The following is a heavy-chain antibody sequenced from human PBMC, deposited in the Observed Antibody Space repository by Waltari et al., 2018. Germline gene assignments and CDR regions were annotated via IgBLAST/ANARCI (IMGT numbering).Heavy chain of an antibody. V-gene: IGHV3-21*04. CDR1: GFTFSSYS. J-gene: IGHJ3*02. CDR3: AKNKDGDYDAFDM. Sequence: EVQLVESGGGLVKPGGSLRLSCAASGFTFSSYSMNWVRQAPGKGLEWVSSISSSSSYIYYADSVKGRFTISRDNAKNSLYLEMNSLRDEDTALYYCAKNKDGDYDAFDMWGQGTKVTVSS. CDR2: ISSSSSYI. D-gene: IGHD4-17*01.